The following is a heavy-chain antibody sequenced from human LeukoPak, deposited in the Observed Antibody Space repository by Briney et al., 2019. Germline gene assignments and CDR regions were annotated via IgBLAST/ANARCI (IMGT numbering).Heavy chain of an antibody. CDR3: ARELSSSWPSSFDY. Sequence: GGSLRLSCAASGFTVSSNYMSWVRQAPGKGLEWVSVIYSGGSTYYADSVKGRFTISRDNSKNTLYLQMNSLRAEDTAVYYCARELSSSWPSSFDYWGQGTLVTVSS. CDR1: GFTVSSNY. V-gene: IGHV3-66*01. CDR2: IYSGGST. D-gene: IGHD6-13*01. J-gene: IGHJ4*02.